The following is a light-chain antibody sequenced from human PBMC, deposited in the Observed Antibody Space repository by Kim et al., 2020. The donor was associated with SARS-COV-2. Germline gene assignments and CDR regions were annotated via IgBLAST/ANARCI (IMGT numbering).Light chain of an antibody. CDR2: QDN. V-gene: IGLV3-1*01. J-gene: IGLJ2*01. CDR3: QTGDSGTVL. Sequence: SYELTQPPSVSVSPGQTASITCSGDKVGDRYACWYQQKPGQSPILVIYQDNKRASGIPARFSGSNSGNTATLTISGIQAVDEADYYCQTGDSGTVLFGGG. CDR1: KVGDRY.